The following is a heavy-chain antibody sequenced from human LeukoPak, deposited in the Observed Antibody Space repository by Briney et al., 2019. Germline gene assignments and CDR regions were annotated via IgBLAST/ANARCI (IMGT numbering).Heavy chain of an antibody. V-gene: IGHV1-46*01. CDR3: ARDRQYYDFWSGSNPPSVWFDP. Sequence: ASVKVSCKASGYTFTSYYVHWVRQAPGQGLEWMGIINPSGGSTSYAQKFQGRVTMTRDTSTSTAYMELSSLRSEDTAVYYCARDRQYYDFWSGSNPPSVWFDPWGQGTLVTVSS. CDR1: GYTFTSYY. D-gene: IGHD3-3*01. J-gene: IGHJ5*02. CDR2: INPSGGST.